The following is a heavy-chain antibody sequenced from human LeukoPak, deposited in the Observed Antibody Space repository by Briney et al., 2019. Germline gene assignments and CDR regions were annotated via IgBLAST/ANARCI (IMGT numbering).Heavy chain of an antibody. V-gene: IGHV4-34*01. Sequence: SETLSLTCAVYGGSFSGYYWSWIRQPPGKGLEWIGEINHSGSTNYNPSLTSRVTISVDTSKNQFSLKLSSVTAADTAMYYCARGGTVTKDFDYWGQGTLVTVSS. CDR2: INHSGST. CDR3: ARGGTVTKDFDY. CDR1: GGSFSGYY. D-gene: IGHD4-17*01. J-gene: IGHJ4*02.